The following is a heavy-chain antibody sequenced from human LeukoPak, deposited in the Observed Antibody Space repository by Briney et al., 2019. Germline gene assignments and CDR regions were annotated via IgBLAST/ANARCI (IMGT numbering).Heavy chain of an antibody. CDR1: GGSISSYY. V-gene: IGHV4-59*01. D-gene: IGHD3-22*01. CDR3: ARDESDYYDSSGYFDY. CDR2: IYYSGST. Sequence: PSETLSLTCTVSGGSISSYYWSWIRQPPGKGLEWIGYIYYSGSTNYNPSLKSRVTISVDTSKNQFSLKPSSVTAADTAVYYCARDESDYYDSSGYFDYWGQGTLVTVSS. J-gene: IGHJ4*02.